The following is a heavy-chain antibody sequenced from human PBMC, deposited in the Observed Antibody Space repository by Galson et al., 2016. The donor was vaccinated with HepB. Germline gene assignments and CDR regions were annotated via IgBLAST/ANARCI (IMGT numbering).Heavy chain of an antibody. D-gene: IGHD1-26*01. J-gene: IGHJ4*02. V-gene: IGHV1-18*01. CDR2: ISGYSGNT. Sequence: SVKVSCKAFGYKFSTKGISWVRQAPGQGPEWRGWISGYSGNTNYAQKFQDRVSMTIDASTSTAYMELRSLRSDDTAVYYCTRDGRYYTVSFYPPFDYWGQGTLLTLSS. CDR3: TRDGRYYTVSFYPPFDY. CDR1: GYKFSTKG.